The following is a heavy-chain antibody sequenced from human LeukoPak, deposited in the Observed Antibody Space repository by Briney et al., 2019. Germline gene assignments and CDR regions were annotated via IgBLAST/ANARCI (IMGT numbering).Heavy chain of an antibody. CDR1: GFTFSSYG. Sequence: HPGGSLRLSCAASGFTFSSYGRHWVRQSPGKGLEWVAVIWYDGSNKYYADSVKGRFTISRDNSKNTLYLQMNSLRAEDTAVYYCARDFPPYYDFWSGYGGFDPWGQGTLVTVSS. D-gene: IGHD3-3*01. CDR2: IWYDGSNK. J-gene: IGHJ5*02. CDR3: ARDFPPYYDFWSGYGGFDP. V-gene: IGHV3-33*01.